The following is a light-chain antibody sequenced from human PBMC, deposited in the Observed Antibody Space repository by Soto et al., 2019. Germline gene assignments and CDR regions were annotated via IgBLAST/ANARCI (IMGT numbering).Light chain of an antibody. CDR2: DAS. CDR1: QGISSY. Sequence: IQLTQSPSSLSASVGDRVTITCRASQGISSYLGWYQQKPGKAPNLLIYDASTLQSGVPSRFSGSGSGTEFTLTISSLQPEDFATYYCQQLNSYPRTFGGGTKVDIK. V-gene: IGKV1-9*01. CDR3: QQLNSYPRT. J-gene: IGKJ4*01.